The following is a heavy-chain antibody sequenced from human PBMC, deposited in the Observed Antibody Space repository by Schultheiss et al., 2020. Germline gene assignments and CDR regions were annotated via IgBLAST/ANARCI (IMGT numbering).Heavy chain of an antibody. CDR2: VYTSGST. V-gene: IGHV4-61*09. D-gene: IGHD2-2*01. Sequence: SETLSLTCTVSGGSISSGSYYWSWIRQPAGKGLEWIGHVYTSGSTNYNPSLKSRVTISLDTSKNQFSLQLTSVTAADTAVYYCARLHSRSSTSRGGAGYYYAMDVWGQGTTVTVSS. CDR3: ARLHSRSSTSRGGAGYYYAMDV. J-gene: IGHJ6*02. CDR1: GGSISSGSYY.